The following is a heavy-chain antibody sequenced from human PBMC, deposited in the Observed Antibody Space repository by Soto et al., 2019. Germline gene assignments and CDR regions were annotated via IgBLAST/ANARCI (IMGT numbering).Heavy chain of an antibody. D-gene: IGHD6-6*01. J-gene: IGHJ5*02. CDR1: GFTFSSYA. V-gene: IGHV3-23*01. Sequence: GGSLRLSCAASGFTFSSYAMSWVRQAPGKGLEWVSAISGSGGSTYYADSVKGRFTISRDSSKNTLYLQMNSLRAEDTAVYYCANFWPIAARHNWFDPWGQGTLVTVSS. CDR2: ISGSGGST. CDR3: ANFWPIAARHNWFDP.